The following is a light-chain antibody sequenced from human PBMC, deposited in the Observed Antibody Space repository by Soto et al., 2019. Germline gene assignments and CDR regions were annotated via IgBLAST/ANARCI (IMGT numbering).Light chain of an antibody. CDR2: DDN. Sequence: QSVLTQPPSVSAAPGQKDTISSSGSSSNIGGNSVSWYQQLPGTAPKLLINDDNKRPSGIPDRFSGSKSGTSATLGITGFQTGDEADYYCGSWDSSLSAYVFGTGTKV. CDR3: GSWDSSLSAYV. CDR1: SSNIGGNS. V-gene: IGLV1-51*01. J-gene: IGLJ1*01.